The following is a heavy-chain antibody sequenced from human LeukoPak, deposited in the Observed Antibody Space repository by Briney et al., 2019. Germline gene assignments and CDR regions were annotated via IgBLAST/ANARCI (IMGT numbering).Heavy chain of an antibody. V-gene: IGHV1-2*02. Sequence: GASVKVSCNTSGYTFIGYFMHWVRQAPGQGLEWMGWANANSGDTNYAQKFQGRVTMTRDTSITTAYMELSRLTSDDTAVYYCATHSERIPNWTGYLDFWGQGTLVTVSS. D-gene: IGHD2/OR15-2a*01. CDR2: ANANSGDT. CDR1: GYTFIGYF. CDR3: ATHSERIPNWTGYLDF. J-gene: IGHJ4*02.